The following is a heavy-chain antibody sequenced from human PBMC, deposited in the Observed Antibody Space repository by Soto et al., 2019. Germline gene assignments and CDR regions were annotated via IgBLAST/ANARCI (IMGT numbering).Heavy chain of an antibody. CDR3: ARVVSARSISGLVTNSFDP. CDR2: VYYSGRT. V-gene: IGHV4-30-4*01. J-gene: IGHJ5*02. CDR1: GGFINSGDSY. Sequence: SETLSLICTVSGGFINSGDSYWSWIRQTPGNGLEWIGYVYYSGRTYYNPSLKSRLSMTIDTSKKQFSLKLDSVTAADTAVYHCARVVSARSISGLVTNSFDPWGLMTLVTVS. D-gene: IGHD3-3*01.